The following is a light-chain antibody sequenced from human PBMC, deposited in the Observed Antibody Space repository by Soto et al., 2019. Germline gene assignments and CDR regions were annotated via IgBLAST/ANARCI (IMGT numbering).Light chain of an antibody. CDR3: ASYTSSSTSVI. Sequence: QSALTQPASVSGSPGQSITISCTGTSNNVGGYNYVSWYQQHPGKAPKLMIYEVSNRPSGVSSRFSGSKSGNTASLTISGLQAEDEADYYCASYTSSSTSVIFGRGTKVTVL. V-gene: IGLV2-14*01. CDR1: SNNVGGYNY. CDR2: EVS. J-gene: IGLJ2*01.